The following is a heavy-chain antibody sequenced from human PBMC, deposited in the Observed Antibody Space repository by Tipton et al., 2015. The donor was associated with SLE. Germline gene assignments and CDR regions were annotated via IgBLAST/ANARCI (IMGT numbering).Heavy chain of an antibody. CDR2: ISYDGSNK. V-gene: IGHV3-30*04. J-gene: IGHJ3*02. CDR3: ARDWRDDYNHDGFDI. D-gene: IGHD5-24*01. Sequence: SLRLSCAASGFTFSSYAMHWVRQAPGKGLEWVAVISYDGSNKYYADSVKGRFTISRDNSKNTLYLQMTSLRAEDTAVYYCARDWRDDYNHDGFDIWGQGTMVTVSS. CDR1: GFTFSSYA.